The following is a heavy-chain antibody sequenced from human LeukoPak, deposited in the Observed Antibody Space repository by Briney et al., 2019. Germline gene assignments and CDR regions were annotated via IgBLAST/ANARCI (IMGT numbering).Heavy chain of an antibody. CDR1: GGSISSYY. CDR2: IYYSGST. V-gene: IGHV4-59*01. D-gene: IGHD3-10*01. CDR3: ARQFYGSGAWDV. J-gene: IGHJ6*04. Sequence: SETLSLTCTVSGGSISSYYWSWIRQPPGKGLEWIGYIYYSGSTNYNPSLKSRVTILVDTSKKQFSLELSSVTAADTAIYYCARQFYGSGAWDVWGKGTTVTISS.